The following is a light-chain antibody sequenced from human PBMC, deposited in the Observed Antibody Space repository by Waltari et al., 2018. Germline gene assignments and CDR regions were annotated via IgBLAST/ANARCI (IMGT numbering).Light chain of an antibody. CDR1: ENVNNY. Sequence: DIQMTQSPSSLSASVGDRVTITCRASENVNNYLNWYQQKPGKAPKVLIHKASTLQSGVPSRFSGSGSGTDYTFTISSLQSEDVATYYCQHGYGTPYSFGQGTKVEIK. CDR3: QHGYGTPYS. CDR2: KAS. V-gene: IGKV1-39*01. J-gene: IGKJ2*03.